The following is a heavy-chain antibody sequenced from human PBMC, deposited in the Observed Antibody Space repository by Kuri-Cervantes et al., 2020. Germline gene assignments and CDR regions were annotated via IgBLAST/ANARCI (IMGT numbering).Heavy chain of an antibody. CDR1: GFTFSSYA. CDR3: ARGGKHNVLTGFPVIRHYGMDV. Sequence: GGSLRLSCAASGFTFSSYAMHWVRQAPGKGLEWVSAISGSGGSTYYADSVRGRFTISRDNSKNTLHLQMNSLRGEDTAVYYCARGGKHNVLTGFPVIRHYGMDVWGQGTTVTVSS. V-gene: IGHV3-23*01. D-gene: IGHD3-9*01. J-gene: IGHJ6*02. CDR2: ISGSGGST.